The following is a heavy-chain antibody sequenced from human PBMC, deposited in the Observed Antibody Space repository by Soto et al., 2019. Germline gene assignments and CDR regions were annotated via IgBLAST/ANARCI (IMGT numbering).Heavy chain of an antibody. CDR1: GGSFSDFY. CDR3: GPRGAGAPRGY. Sequence: QVQLQQWGAGLLKPSETLSLTCAVSGGSFSDFYWTWIRQLPGKGLEWIGEINHIGYTNYNPSLQGRGPILVDTSKNQVSPNPGSVAAAEKALYYCGPRGAGAPRGYWGPGTL. CDR2: INHIGYT. J-gene: IGHJ4*02. D-gene: IGHD3-10*01. V-gene: IGHV4-34*02.